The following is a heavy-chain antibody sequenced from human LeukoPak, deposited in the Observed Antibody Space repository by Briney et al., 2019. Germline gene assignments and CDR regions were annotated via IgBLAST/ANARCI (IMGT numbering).Heavy chain of an antibody. CDR2: IYYSGST. D-gene: IGHD1-1*01. CDR3: ARARVPTSPFDY. Sequence: SETLSLTCTVSGGSITSSPYYWGWIRQPPGKGLEWIGTIYYSGSTYYNPPLKSRVTISVDTSKDQFSLKMRSLTAADTAVYYCARARVPTSPFDYWGQGTLVSVSS. CDR1: GGSITSSPYY. J-gene: IGHJ4*02. V-gene: IGHV4-39*01.